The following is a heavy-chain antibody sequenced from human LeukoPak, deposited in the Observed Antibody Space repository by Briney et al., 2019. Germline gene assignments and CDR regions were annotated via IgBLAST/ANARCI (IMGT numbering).Heavy chain of an antibody. Sequence: SVKVSCKASGGTFSSYAISWVRQAPGQGLEWMGRIIPILGIANYAQKLQGRVTITADKSTSTAYMELSSLRSEDTAVYYCARPLTPTPPNCSGGSCYFSGYYYGMDVWGQGTTVTVSS. CDR3: ARPLTPTPPNCSGGSCYFSGYYYGMDV. J-gene: IGHJ6*02. D-gene: IGHD2-15*01. CDR1: GGTFSSYA. V-gene: IGHV1-69*04. CDR2: IIPILGIA.